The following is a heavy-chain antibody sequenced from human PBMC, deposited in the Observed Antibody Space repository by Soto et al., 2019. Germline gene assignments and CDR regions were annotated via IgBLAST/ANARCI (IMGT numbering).Heavy chain of an antibody. J-gene: IGHJ4*02. CDR1: AYTFNYYG. CDR3: AREAGSGSSYPENY. D-gene: IGHD1-26*01. Sequence: QVQLVQSGAEVKKPGASVKISCKASAYTFNYYGISWVRQAAGQGLEWLGWISPYDGNTTYAQRVQGRITLTTDTSTTTAYMELRSLTFDDTAAYYCAREAGSGSSYPENYWGQGTLVTVSS. V-gene: IGHV1-18*04. CDR2: ISPYDGNT.